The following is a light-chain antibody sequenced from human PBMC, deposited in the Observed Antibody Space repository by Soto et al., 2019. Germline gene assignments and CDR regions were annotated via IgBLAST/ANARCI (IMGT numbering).Light chain of an antibody. V-gene: IGKV1-5*03. Sequence: DIQMTQSPSTLSASVGDRVTITCRASQSISNWLAWYQQKPGKAPKLLIYKAFSLESGVQSRFSGSGSGTEFPLPISSLQTDDFATYYCQQYNTYPLTFGGGTKVEIK. J-gene: IGKJ4*01. CDR1: QSISNW. CDR2: KAF. CDR3: QQYNTYPLT.